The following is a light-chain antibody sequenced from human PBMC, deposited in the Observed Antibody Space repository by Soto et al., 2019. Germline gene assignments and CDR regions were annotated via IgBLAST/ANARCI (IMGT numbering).Light chain of an antibody. CDR3: QQFGASLTWT. CDR1: QSVMSNY. V-gene: IGKV3-20*01. CDR2: GAS. J-gene: IGKJ1*01. Sequence: EVVLTQSPGSLSLSPGERATLSCRASQSVMSNYLSWYQQKPGQPPRLLIYGASSRATGIPDRFSGSGSGTDFTLTISRLEPEDFAVYYCQQFGASLTWTFGQGTKVEIK.